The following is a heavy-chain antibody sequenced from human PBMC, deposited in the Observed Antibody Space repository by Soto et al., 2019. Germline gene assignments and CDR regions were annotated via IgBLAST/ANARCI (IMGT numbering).Heavy chain of an antibody. Sequence: EVQLVESGGGLVQPGGSLRLSCAASGFTFSSYSMNWVRQAPGKGLEWVSYISSSSSTIYYAYSVKGRFTISRDNAKNSLYLHMNSLRDEDTAVYYCARDSSWIQLWHHYYYYGRDVWGQGTTVTVSS. CDR1: GFTFSSYS. J-gene: IGHJ6*02. D-gene: IGHD5-18*01. CDR2: ISSSSSTI. CDR3: ARDSSWIQLWHHYYYYGRDV. V-gene: IGHV3-48*02.